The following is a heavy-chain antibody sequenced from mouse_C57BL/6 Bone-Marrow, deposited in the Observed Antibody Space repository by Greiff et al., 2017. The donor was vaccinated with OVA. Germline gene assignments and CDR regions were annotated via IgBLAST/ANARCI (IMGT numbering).Heavy chain of an antibody. CDR2: IDPENGDT. Sequence: VHVKQSGAELVRPGASVKLSCTASGFNIKDDYMHWVKQRPEQGLEWIGWIDPENGDTEYASKFQGKATITADTSSNTADLQLSSLTAEDTAVYYCTSYGNFDYWGQGTTLTVSS. D-gene: IGHD2-1*01. V-gene: IGHV14-4*01. J-gene: IGHJ2*01. CDR3: TSYGNFDY. CDR1: GFNIKDDY.